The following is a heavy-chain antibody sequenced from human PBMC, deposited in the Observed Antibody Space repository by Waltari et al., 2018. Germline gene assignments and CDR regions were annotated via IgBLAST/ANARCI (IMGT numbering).Heavy chain of an antibody. CDR3: ARGQGY. J-gene: IGHJ4*02. Sequence: QVQLQESGPGLVKPSETLSLTCAVSGYSISTVYYLVWIRQPPGKGLEWIGNIHHSGSTYYNPSIKSRVSISLATSKTQFSLELRSLTADDTAVYYCARGQGYWGQGTLVTVSS. V-gene: IGHV4-38-2*01. CDR2: IHHSGST. CDR1: GYSISTVYY.